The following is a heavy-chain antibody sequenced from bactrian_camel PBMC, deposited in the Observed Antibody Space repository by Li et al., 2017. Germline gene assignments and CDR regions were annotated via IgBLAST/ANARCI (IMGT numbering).Heavy chain of an antibody. J-gene: IGHJ6*01. D-gene: IGHD5*01. CDR3: ATGPSLVRHVAYARWGFAY. CDR1: GFTFSIDW. CDR2: IYTGSSPQYTGGETT. V-gene: IGHV3-2*01. Sequence: VQLVESGGGLVQPGGSLRLSCAASGFTFSIDWMYWVRQAPGKGLEWVASIYTGSSPQYTGGETTFYADSVKGRFTISSAGNTLYLQMNSLKPGDTAVYYCATGPSLVRHVAYARWGFAYWGQGTQVTVS.